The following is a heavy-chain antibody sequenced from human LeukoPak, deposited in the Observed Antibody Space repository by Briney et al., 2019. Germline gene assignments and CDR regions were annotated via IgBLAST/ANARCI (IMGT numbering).Heavy chain of an antibody. CDR2: ISSSGSTI. J-gene: IGHJ5*02. V-gene: IGHV3-48*03. Sequence: PGRSLRLSCAASGFTFSSYEMNWVRQAPGKGLEWVSYISSSGSTIYYADSVKGRFTISRDNAKNSLYLQMNSLRAEDTAVYYCASHLRLGELLTWGQGTLVTVSS. D-gene: IGHD3-16*01. CDR1: GFTFSSYE. CDR3: ASHLRLGELLT.